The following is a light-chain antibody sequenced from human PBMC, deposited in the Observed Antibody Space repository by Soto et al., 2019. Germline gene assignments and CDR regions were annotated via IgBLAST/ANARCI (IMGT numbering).Light chain of an antibody. CDR3: CSYAGDSTFV. J-gene: IGLJ1*01. Sequence: QSALTQPASVSGSPGHSITISCTGTSSDVGKYNLVSWYQQHPGKVPKVMIYEATKRPSGVSNRFSGSKSGNTASLTISGLQAEDEADYYCCSYAGDSTFVFGTGTKVTVL. CDR1: SSDVGKYNL. CDR2: EAT. V-gene: IGLV2-23*01.